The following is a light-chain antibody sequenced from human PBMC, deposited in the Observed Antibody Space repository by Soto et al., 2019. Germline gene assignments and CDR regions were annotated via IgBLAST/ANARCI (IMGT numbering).Light chain of an antibody. CDR2: AAS. CDR1: QGIRHF. V-gene: IGKV1-27*01. J-gene: IGKJ3*01. Sequence: DIQMTQSPTSLSASVGDRVTITCRASQGIRHFVAWYQQKPGKAPKLLIYAASTLQSGVPSRFSGSGSGTDFTLTINGLQPEDVATYSCQKYSSVPVFGPGTKVEIK. CDR3: QKYSSVPV.